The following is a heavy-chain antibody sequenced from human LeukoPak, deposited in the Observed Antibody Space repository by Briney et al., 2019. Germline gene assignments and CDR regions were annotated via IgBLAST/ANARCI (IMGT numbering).Heavy chain of an antibody. CDR1: GFTFSSYW. D-gene: IGHD3-10*01. J-gene: IGHJ4*02. CDR2: ISGSGGST. Sequence: GGSPRLSCAASGFTFSSYWMSWVRQAPGKGLEWVSAISGSGGSTYYADSVKGRFTISRDNSKNTLYLQMNSLRAEDTAVYYCAKEDDYYGSGSYYNAVGLFDYWGQGTLVTVSS. CDR3: AKEDDYYGSGSYYNAVGLFDY. V-gene: IGHV3-23*01.